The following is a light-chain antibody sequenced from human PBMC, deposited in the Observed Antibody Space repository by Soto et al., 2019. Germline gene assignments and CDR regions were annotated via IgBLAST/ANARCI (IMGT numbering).Light chain of an antibody. V-gene: IGLV2-14*01. Sequence: QSVMTQPPSVSAAPGQKVTISCSGSSSNIGGNSVSWYQQLPGTAPKLMIYEVSRRPSGVSNRFSASKSGNTASLTISGLQAEDEADYYCSSYTSSSTHVLFGGGTKLTVL. J-gene: IGLJ2*01. CDR2: EVS. CDR3: SSYTSSSTHVL. CDR1: SSNIGGNS.